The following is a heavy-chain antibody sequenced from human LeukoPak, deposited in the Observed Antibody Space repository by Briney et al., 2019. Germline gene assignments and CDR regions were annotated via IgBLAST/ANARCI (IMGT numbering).Heavy chain of an antibody. CDR3: ASAPNPNYFDF. CDR1: GGSISRDEYY. CDR2: SHYSGST. J-gene: IGHJ4*02. D-gene: IGHD2-15*01. Sequence: SQTLSLTCTVSGGSISRDEYYWNWIRQHPERGLEWIGSSHYSGSTFYNPSLNSRVTISVDTSKNQFSLRLNSVTAADTAVYYCASAPNPNYFDFWGQGALVTVSS. V-gene: IGHV4-31*03.